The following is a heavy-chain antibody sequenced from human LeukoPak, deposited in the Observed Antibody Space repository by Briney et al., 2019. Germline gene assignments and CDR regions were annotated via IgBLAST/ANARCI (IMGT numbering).Heavy chain of an antibody. CDR3: ARVGARGSYPPGYFDY. V-gene: IGHV1-18*01. J-gene: IGHJ4*02. D-gene: IGHD1-26*01. Sequence: ASVKFSCKASGYTFTSYGISWVRQAPGQGLEWMGWISAYNGNTNYAQKLQGRVTMTTDTSTSTAYMELRSLRSDDRAVYYCARVGARGSYPPGYFDYWGQGTLVTVSS. CDR1: GYTFTSYG. CDR2: ISAYNGNT.